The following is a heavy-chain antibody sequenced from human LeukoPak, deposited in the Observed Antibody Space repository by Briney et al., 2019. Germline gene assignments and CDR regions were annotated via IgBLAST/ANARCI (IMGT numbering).Heavy chain of an antibody. D-gene: IGHD3-10*01. V-gene: IGHV3-53*01. CDR3: GREGSGRTAYIDGFVV. CDR1: GFTVSSSY. Sequence: PGGSLRLSCAASGFTVSSSYMTWVRQAPGKGLEWVSVIRSGGSTVYADSVKGRFTISRDNSKNTLYLQLNSLRAEDTAVYYCGREGSGRTAYIDGFVVWGQGTMVPVSS. CDR2: IRSGGST. J-gene: IGHJ3*01.